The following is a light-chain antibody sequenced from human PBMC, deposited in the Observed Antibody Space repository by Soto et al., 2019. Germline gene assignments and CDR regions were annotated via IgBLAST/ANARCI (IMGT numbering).Light chain of an antibody. CDR2: AAS. Sequence: DIQLTQSPSSLSASVGDRVTITCRASQGISNYLAWYQQKPGKVPKLLIDAASTLQSGVPSRFSGSGSGTDFTLTISSLQPEYVATYYCQKYNSAPRTFGQGTKLEIK. CDR3: QKYNSAPRT. CDR1: QGISNY. J-gene: IGKJ2*01. V-gene: IGKV1-27*01.